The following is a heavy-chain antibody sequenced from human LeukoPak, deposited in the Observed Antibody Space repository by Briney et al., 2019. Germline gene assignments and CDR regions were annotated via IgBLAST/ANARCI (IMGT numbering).Heavy chain of an antibody. CDR1: GFTFSSYS. CDR3: ATWVFLGESGYYDY. Sequence: PGGSLRLSCAASGFTFSSYSMNWVRQAPGKGLEWVSYISSGTNTINYADSVKGRFTISRDNSKNTLYLQMNSLRAEDTAVYYCATWVFLGESGYYDYWGQGTLVTVSS. J-gene: IGHJ4*02. CDR2: ISSGTNTI. V-gene: IGHV3-48*01. D-gene: IGHD3-10*01.